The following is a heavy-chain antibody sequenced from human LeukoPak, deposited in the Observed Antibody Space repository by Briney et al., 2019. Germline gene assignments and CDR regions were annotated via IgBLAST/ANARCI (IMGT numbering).Heavy chain of an antibody. D-gene: IGHD5-12*01. Sequence: GGSLRLSCAASGFAFNTYSMNWVRQAPGKGLEWVSYISSSSSTIYYADSVKGRFTISRDNAKNSLYLQMNSLRAEDTAVYYCARDGGAPWLRSGYYFDYWGQGTLVTVSS. CDR1: GFAFNTYS. V-gene: IGHV3-48*01. CDR3: ARDGGAPWLRSGYYFDY. J-gene: IGHJ4*02. CDR2: ISSSSSTI.